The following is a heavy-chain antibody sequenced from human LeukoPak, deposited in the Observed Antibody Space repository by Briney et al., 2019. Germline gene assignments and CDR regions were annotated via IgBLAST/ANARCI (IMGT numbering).Heavy chain of an antibody. J-gene: IGHJ4*02. Sequence: PGGSLRLSCVASGFTFSSYAMSWVRQAPGKGLEWVSSISGSGSSSYYADSVKGRFTISRDNSKSTLNVQMNSLRAEDTAVYYCAKGDYYGSGSYFPTDYWGQGTLVTVSS. CDR2: ISGSGSSS. CDR1: GFTFSSYA. V-gene: IGHV3-23*01. CDR3: AKGDYYGSGSYFPTDY. D-gene: IGHD3-10*01.